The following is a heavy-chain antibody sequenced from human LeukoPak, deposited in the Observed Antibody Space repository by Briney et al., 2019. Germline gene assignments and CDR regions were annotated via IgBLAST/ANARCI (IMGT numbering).Heavy chain of an antibody. J-gene: IGHJ6*02. V-gene: IGHV4-39*07. Sequence: SETLSLTCTVSGGSISSSSYYWGWIRQPLGKGLEWIGSIYYSGTTYYNPSLKSRVILSVDTSKNQFSLKLTSVTAADTAVYYCATQMGATMVRGKGMDVWGQGTTVTVSS. CDR3: ATQMGATMVRGKGMDV. CDR2: IYYSGTT. D-gene: IGHD3-10*01. CDR1: GGSISSSSYY.